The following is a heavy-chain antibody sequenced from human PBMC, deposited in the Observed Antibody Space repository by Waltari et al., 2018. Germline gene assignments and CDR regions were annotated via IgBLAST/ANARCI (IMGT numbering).Heavy chain of an antibody. CDR3: ARGARIAAIAGVDY. J-gene: IGHJ4*02. CDR2: ISSSRSTI. D-gene: IGHD6-6*01. Sequence: EVQLVESGGGLVQPGGSLRLSCAASGFTFSSYSMNWVRQAPGKGLEWVSYISSSRSTIYYADSVKGRFTISRDNAKNSLYLQMNSLRAEDTAVYYCARGARIAAIAGVDYWGQGTLVTVSS. CDR1: GFTFSSYS. V-gene: IGHV3-48*01.